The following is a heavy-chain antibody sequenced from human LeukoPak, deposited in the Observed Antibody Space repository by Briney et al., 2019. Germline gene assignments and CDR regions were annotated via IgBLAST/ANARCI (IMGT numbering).Heavy chain of an antibody. CDR2: ITGREGNT. V-gene: IGHV3-23*01. CDR3: AKIGIMATITFDY. D-gene: IGHD5-24*01. J-gene: IGHJ4*02. CDR1: GFSFRKYS. Sequence: GGSLRLSCVASGFSFRKYSMSWVRQAPGQGLEWVSSITGREGNTYAADSVKGRFTISRDNSKNTLYLQMNSLRAEDTAVYYCAKIGIMATITFDYWGQGTLVTVSS.